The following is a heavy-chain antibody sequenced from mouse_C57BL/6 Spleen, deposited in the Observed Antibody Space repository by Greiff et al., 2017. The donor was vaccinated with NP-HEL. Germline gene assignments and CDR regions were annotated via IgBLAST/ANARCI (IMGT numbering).Heavy chain of an antibody. V-gene: IGHV1-81*01. Sequence: VKLMESGAELARPGASVKLSCKASGYTFTSYGISWVKQRTGQGLEWIGEIYPRSGNTYYNEKFKGKATLTADKSSSTAYMELRSLTSEDSAVYFCARSDSNYSFAYWGQGTLVTVSA. D-gene: IGHD2-5*01. CDR1: GYTFTSYG. J-gene: IGHJ3*01. CDR3: ARSDSNYSFAY. CDR2: IYPRSGNT.